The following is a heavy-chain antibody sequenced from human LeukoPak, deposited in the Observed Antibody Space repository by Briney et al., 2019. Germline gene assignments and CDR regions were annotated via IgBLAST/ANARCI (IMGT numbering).Heavy chain of an antibody. V-gene: IGHV3-21*01. D-gene: IGHD2-21*01. CDR2: ISTGSNYI. CDR1: GFTFSNYN. Sequence: GGSLRLSCAASGFTFSNYNMNWVRQAPGKGLEWVSSISTGSNYIYYADSLKGRFTISRDNAKNSLYLQMNSLRAEDTAVYYCAREVGIGYFDYWGQGALVTVSS. CDR3: AREVGIGYFDY. J-gene: IGHJ4*02.